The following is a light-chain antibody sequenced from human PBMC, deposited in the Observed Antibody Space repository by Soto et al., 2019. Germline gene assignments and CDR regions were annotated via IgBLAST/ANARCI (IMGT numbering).Light chain of an antibody. Sequence: DIQMTQSPSSLSASVGDRVTITCRASQSISFYLNWYQHRPGKAPKLLIYDASALQSGVPSRFRGSGSGTDFTLTISSLQPEDSASYYCQQTYSSLWTFGQGTKVEIK. J-gene: IGKJ1*01. CDR2: DAS. CDR3: QQTYSSLWT. V-gene: IGKV1-39*01. CDR1: QSISFY.